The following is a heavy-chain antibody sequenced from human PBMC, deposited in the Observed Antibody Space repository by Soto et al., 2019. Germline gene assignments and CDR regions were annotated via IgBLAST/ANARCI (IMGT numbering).Heavy chain of an antibody. Sequence: SETLSLTCTVSGGSISSYYWSWIRQPPGKGLEWIGYIYYSGSTNYNPSLKSRVTISVDTSKNQFSLKLSSVTAADTAVYYCARDNGVVAAQWGIDAFDIWGQGTMVTVSS. CDR1: GGSISSYY. CDR2: IYYSGST. V-gene: IGHV4-59*01. J-gene: IGHJ3*02. CDR3: ARDNGVVAAQWGIDAFDI. D-gene: IGHD2-15*01.